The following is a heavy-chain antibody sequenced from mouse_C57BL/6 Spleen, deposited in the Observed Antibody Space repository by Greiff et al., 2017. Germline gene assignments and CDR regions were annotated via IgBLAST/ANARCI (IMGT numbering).Heavy chain of an antibody. Sequence: EVKLEESGGGLVKPGGSLKLSCAASGFTFSSYAMSWVRQTPEKRLEWVATISDGGSYTYYPDNVKGRFTISRDNAKNNLYLQMSHLKSEDTAMYYCARDADSAWFAYWGQGTLVTVSA. CDR3: ARDADSAWFAY. V-gene: IGHV5-4*01. CDR1: GFTFSSYA. CDR2: ISDGGSYT. J-gene: IGHJ3*01.